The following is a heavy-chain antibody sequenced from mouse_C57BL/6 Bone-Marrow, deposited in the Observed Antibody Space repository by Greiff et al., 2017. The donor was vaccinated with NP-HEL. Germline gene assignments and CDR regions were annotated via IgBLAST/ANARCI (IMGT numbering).Heavy chain of an antibody. V-gene: IGHV7-3*01. D-gene: IGHD2-4*01. Sequence: EVHLVESGGGLVQPGGSLSLSCAASGFTFTDYYMSWVRQPPGKALEWLGFIRNKANGYTTEYSASVKGRFTISRDNSQSILYLQMNALRAEDSATYYCARYMRLRERYFDVWGTGTTVTVSS. CDR3: ARYMRLRERYFDV. CDR2: IRNKANGYTT. J-gene: IGHJ1*03. CDR1: GFTFTDYY.